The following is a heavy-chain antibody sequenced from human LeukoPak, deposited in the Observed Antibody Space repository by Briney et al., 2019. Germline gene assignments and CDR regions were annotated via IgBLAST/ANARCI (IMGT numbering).Heavy chain of an antibody. CDR2: ISAYNGNT. V-gene: IGHV1-18*01. D-gene: IGHD3-3*01. CDR3: ARLREDFWSGSDFDY. Sequence: GASVKVSCKASGGTFSSYAISWVRQAPGQGLEWMGWISAYNGNTNYAQKLQGRVTMTTDTSTSTAYMELRSLRSDDTAVYYCARLREDFWSGSDFDYWGQGTLVTVSS. J-gene: IGHJ4*02. CDR1: GGTFSSYA.